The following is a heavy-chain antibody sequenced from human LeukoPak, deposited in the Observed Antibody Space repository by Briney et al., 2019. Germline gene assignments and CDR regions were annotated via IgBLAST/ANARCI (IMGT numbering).Heavy chain of an antibody. CDR2: MSSSSRYI. V-gene: IGHV3-21*01. CDR1: GFTFSTYT. J-gene: IGHJ2*01. Sequence: GGSLRLSCAASGFTFSTYTINWVRQAPGKGLAWVSSMSSSSRYIYYADSVKGRFTISRDNAKKSLYLQINTLRAEDTAVYYCARDGVLVASSPSYWYFDLWGRGTLVTVSS. D-gene: IGHD2-15*01. CDR3: ARDGVLVASSPSYWYFDL.